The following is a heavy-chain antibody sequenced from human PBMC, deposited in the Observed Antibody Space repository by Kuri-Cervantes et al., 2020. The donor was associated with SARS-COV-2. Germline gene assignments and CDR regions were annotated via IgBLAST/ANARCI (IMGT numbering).Heavy chain of an antibody. V-gene: IGHV3-23*01. CDR1: GFTFSSYA. D-gene: IGHD3-10*01. Sequence: GESLKISCAASGFTFSSYAMSWVRQAPGKGLEWVSAISGSGGSTYYADSVKGRFTISRDNSKNTLYLQMNSLRAEDTAVYYCARSRVIIPRGYYYYGMGVWGQGTTVTVSS. J-gene: IGHJ6*02. CDR3: ARSRVIIPRGYYYYGMGV. CDR2: ISGSGGST.